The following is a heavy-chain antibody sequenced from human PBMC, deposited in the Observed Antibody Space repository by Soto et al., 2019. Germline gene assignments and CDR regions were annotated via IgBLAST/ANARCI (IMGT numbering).Heavy chain of an antibody. D-gene: IGHD2-2*01. CDR3: ARSWSTSWVGQPHDY. J-gene: IGHJ4*02. V-gene: IGHV3-7*01. CDR1: GFTFSSYW. CDR2: IKQDGSEK. Sequence: GGSLRLSCAASGFTFSSYWMSWVRQAPGKGLEWVANIKQDGSEKYYVDSVKGRFTISRDNAKNSLYLQMNSLRAEDTAVYYCARSWSTSWVGQPHDYWGQGTLVTVSS.